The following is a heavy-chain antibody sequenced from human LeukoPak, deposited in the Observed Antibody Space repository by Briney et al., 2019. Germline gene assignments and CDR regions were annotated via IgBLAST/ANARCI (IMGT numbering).Heavy chain of an antibody. CDR3: ARDRHGSGSTYFDY. CDR1: GGSFSGYY. D-gene: IGHD3-10*01. Sequence: KPSETLSLTCAVYGGSFSGYYWSWIRQPPGKGLEWIGEINHSGSTNYNPSLKSRVTISVDTSKNQFSLKLSSVTAADTAVYYCARDRHGSGSTYFDYWGQGTLVTVSS. CDR2: INHSGST. V-gene: IGHV4-34*01. J-gene: IGHJ4*02.